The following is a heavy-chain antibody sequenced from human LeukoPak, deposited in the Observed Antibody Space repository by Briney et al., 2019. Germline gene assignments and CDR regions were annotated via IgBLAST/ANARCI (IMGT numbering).Heavy chain of an antibody. J-gene: IGHJ4*02. CDR2: IYYSGST. CDR1: GGSISSYY. V-gene: IGHV4-59*01. CDR3: AREGYFDWLPDY. Sequence: SETLSLTCTVSGGSISSYYWSWIRQPPGKGLEWIGYIYYSGSTNYNPSLKSRVTISVDTSKNQFSLKLSSVTAADTAVYCCAREGYFDWLPDYWGQGTLVTVSS. D-gene: IGHD3-9*01.